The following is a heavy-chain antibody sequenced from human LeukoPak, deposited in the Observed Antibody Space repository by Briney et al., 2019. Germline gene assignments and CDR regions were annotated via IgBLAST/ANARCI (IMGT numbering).Heavy chain of an antibody. CDR1: GASINSGTYY. J-gene: IGHJ4*02. D-gene: IGHD1-7*01. CDR3: ASGYNWNCIIGQ. CDR2: IYSSGST. V-gene: IGHV4-61*02. Sequence: PSETLSLTCTVSGASINSGTYYWTWIRQPAGKGLEWIGRIYSSGSTDYNPSLKSRVTISVDTSKNQFSLKLSSVTAADTAVYYCASGYNWNCIIGQWGQGVQVTVSS.